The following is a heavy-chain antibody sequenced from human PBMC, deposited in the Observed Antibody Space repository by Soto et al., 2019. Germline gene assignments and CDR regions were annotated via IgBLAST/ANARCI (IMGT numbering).Heavy chain of an antibody. D-gene: IGHD4-17*01. Sequence: QITLKESGPTLVKPTQTLTLTCTFSGFSLSTSGVGVGWIRQPPGKALEWLALIYWNDDKRYSPSLKSRLTITKDTSKNQVVLTMTNMDPVDTATYYYAHRTSIDYGGNYDYWGQGTLVTVSS. CDR1: GFSLSTSGVG. CDR2: IYWNDDK. J-gene: IGHJ4*02. CDR3: AHRTSIDYGGNYDY. V-gene: IGHV2-5*01.